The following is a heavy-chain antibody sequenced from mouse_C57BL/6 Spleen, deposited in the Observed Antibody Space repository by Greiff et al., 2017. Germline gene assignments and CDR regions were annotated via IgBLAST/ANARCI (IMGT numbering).Heavy chain of an antibody. J-gene: IGHJ4*01. V-gene: IGHV6-6*01. Sequence: EVQLVESGGGLVQPGGSMKLSCAASGFTFSDAWMDWVRQSPEKGLEWVAEIRNKANNHATYYAESVKGRFTISRDDSKSSVYLQMNSLRAEDTGIYYCTLDSSGYDYAMDYWGQGTSVTVSS. CDR3: TLDSSGYDYAMDY. D-gene: IGHD3-2*02. CDR1: GFTFSDAW. CDR2: IRNKANNHAT.